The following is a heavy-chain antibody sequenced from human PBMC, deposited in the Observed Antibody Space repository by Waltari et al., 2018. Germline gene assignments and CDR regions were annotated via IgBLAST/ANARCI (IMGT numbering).Heavy chain of an antibody. D-gene: IGHD2-21*01. CDR2: INPSGGST. V-gene: IGHV1-46*01. CDR3: ALDTGALWMDV. Sequence: QVQLVQSGAEVKKPGASVKLSCKTSEYTFTSSYIPWVRQAPGQGLEWMGIINPSGGSTIYAQKFQGRVTMTRDTSTSTVYMELSSLRSDDTAVYYCALDTGALWMDVWGQGTTVTVSS. CDR1: EYTFTSSY. J-gene: IGHJ6*02.